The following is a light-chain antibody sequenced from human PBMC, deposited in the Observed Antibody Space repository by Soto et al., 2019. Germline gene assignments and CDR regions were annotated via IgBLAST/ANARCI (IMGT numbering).Light chain of an antibody. CDR2: EGS. CDR1: SSDVGSYNL. J-gene: IGLJ2*01. Sequence: QSALTQPASVSGSPGQSITISCTGTSSDVGSYNLVSWYQQHPGKAPKLMIYEGSKRPSGVSNRFSGSKSGNTASLTISWLRAEDEADYYCCSFAGSSTVVFGGGTKLTVL. CDR3: CSFAGSSTVV. V-gene: IGLV2-23*01.